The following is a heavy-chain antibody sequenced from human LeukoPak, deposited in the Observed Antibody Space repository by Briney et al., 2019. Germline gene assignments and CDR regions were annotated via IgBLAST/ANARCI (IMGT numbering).Heavy chain of an antibody. J-gene: IGHJ4*02. Sequence: GGSLRLSCAASGFTFSSYAMSWVRQAPGKGLEWVSAISITVGGTYYADSVKGRFTISRDNSKNTLYLQMNSLSAEDTAVYYCAKFMYPRTTVTFDYWGQGTLVTVSS. CDR3: AKFMYPRTTVTFDY. CDR1: GFTFSSYA. D-gene: IGHD4-17*01. CDR2: ISITVGGT. V-gene: IGHV3-23*01.